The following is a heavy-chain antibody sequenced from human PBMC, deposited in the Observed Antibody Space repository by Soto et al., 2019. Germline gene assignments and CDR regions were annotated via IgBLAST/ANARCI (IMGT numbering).Heavy chain of an antibody. CDR2: IYHSGST. Sequence: SETLSLTCAVSGGSISSGGYSWSWIRQPPGKGLEWIGYIYHSGSTYYNPSLKSRVTISVDTSKNQFSLKLSSVTAADTAVYYCARGRGSSSWYYYYGMDVWGQGTTVTVSS. CDR1: GGSISSGGYS. D-gene: IGHD6-13*01. CDR3: ARGRGSSSWYYYYGMDV. V-gene: IGHV4-30-2*01. J-gene: IGHJ6*02.